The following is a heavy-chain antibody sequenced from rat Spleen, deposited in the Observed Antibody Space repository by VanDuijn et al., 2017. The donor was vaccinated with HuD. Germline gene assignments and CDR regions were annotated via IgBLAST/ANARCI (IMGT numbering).Heavy chain of an antibody. CDR1: GFTYSNYG. CDR2: ISYDGSST. D-gene: IGHD1-4*01. Sequence: EVQLVESGGGLVQPGRSLKLSCAASGFTYSNYGMAWVRQAPTKGLEWVATISYDGSSTYYRDSVKGRFTTSRDNAKSTLYLQMDSLRSEDTATYYCARRTRVSHWYFDFWGPGTMVTVSS. CDR3: ARRTRVSHWYFDF. V-gene: IGHV5-29*01. J-gene: IGHJ1*01.